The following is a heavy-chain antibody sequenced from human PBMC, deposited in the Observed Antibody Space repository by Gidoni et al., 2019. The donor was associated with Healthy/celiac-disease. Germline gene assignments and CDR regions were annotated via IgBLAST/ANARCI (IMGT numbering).Heavy chain of an antibody. CDR1: GYTFTSYD. J-gene: IGHJ5*02. CDR2: MNPNSGNT. D-gene: IGHD2-2*01. Sequence: QVQLVQSGAEVKKPGASVKVSCKASGYTFTSYDINWVRQATGQGLEWMGWMNPNSGNTGYAQKFQGRVTMTRNTSISTAYMELSSLRSEDTAVYYCARVDVVVPAASAPHNWFDPWGQGTLVTVSS. V-gene: IGHV1-8*01. CDR3: ARVDVVVPAASAPHNWFDP.